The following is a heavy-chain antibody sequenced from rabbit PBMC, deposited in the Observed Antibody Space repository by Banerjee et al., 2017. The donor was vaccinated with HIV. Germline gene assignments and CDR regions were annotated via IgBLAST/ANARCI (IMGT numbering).Heavy chain of an antibody. V-gene: IGHV1S45*01. CDR2: IYTGSSGST. Sequence: QEQLEESGGDLVKPEGSLTLTCTASGFSFSSSYWICWVRQAPGKGLEWIACIYTGSSGSTYYASWAKGRFTISKTSSTTVTLQMTSLTAADTATYFCAGDYVDENVVYFPLWGQGTLVTVS. CDR3: AGDYVDENVVYFPL. J-gene: IGHJ4*01. CDR1: GFSFSSSYW. D-gene: IGHD1-1*01.